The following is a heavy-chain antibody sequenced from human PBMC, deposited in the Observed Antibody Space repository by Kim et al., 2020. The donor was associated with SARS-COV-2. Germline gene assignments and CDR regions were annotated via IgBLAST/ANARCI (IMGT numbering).Heavy chain of an antibody. CDR3: ARGSQWGYEAFDI. CDR2: INHSGST. D-gene: IGHD5-12*01. J-gene: IGHJ3*02. V-gene: IGHV4-34*01. Sequence: SETLSLTCAVYGGSFSGYYWSWIRQPPGKGLEWIGEINHSGSTNHNPSLKSRVTISVDTSKNQFSLKLSSVTAADTAVYYCARGSQWGYEAFDIWGQGTMVTVSS. CDR1: GGSFSGYY.